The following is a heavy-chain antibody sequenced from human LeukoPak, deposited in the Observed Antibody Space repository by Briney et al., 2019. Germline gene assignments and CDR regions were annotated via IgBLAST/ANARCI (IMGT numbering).Heavy chain of an antibody. J-gene: IGHJ5*02. CDR1: GFTFSSYW. CDR2: IKQDGSEK. CDR3: ATSMVRGVNWFDP. V-gene: IGHV3-7*01. Sequence: GGSLRLSCAASGFTFSSYWMSWVRQAPGKGLEWVANIKQDGSEKYYVDSVKGRFTISRDNAKNSLYLQVNSLRAEDTAVYYCATSMVRGVNWFDPWGQGTLVTVSS. D-gene: IGHD3-10*01.